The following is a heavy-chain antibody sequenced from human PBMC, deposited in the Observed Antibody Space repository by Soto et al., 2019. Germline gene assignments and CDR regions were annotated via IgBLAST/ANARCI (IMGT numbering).Heavy chain of an antibody. J-gene: IGHJ4*02. CDR1: TFTFTDYA. Sequence: GGSLRLSCVASTFTFTDYAMSWVRQAPGEGLEWVSGISGSGGTTYYAESVKGRFSISRDNSKNTLYLHLNNLRVEDTAIYYCATISDRGIAAALDSWGQGTLVTVSS. V-gene: IGHV3-23*01. CDR3: ATISDRGIAAALDS. CDR2: ISGSGGTT. D-gene: IGHD6-13*01.